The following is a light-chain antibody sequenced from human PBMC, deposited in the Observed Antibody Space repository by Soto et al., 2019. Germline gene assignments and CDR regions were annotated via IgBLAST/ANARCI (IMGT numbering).Light chain of an antibody. J-gene: IGKJ5*01. CDR2: SAS. CDR3: QQSSCPPIT. Sequence: IQMSQSPSSLSASVGDSVTITCQASQTINYYLNWYQQKPGRAPNLLIYSASTLHSGVPSRFSGTKSATDFTLTIISLQPEDFATYYCQQSSCPPITSGHVTRLENK. CDR1: QTINYY. V-gene: IGKV1-39*01.